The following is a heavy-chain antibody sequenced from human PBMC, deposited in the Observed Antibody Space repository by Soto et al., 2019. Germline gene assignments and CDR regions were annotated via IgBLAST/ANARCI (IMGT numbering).Heavy chain of an antibody. CDR1: GFTFTSSA. J-gene: IGHJ6*02. V-gene: IGHV1-58*01. Sequence: SVKVSCKASGFTFTSSAVQWVRQARGQRLEWIGWIVVGSGNTNYAQKFQERVTITRDVSTSTAYMELSSLRSEDTAVYYCAADKNYYDSSGYQDYYYGMDVWGQGTTVTVSS. CDR3: AADKNYYDSSGYQDYYYGMDV. D-gene: IGHD3-22*01. CDR2: IVVGSGNT.